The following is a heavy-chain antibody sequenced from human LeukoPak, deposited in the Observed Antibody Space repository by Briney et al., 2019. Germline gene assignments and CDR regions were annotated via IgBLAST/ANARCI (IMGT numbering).Heavy chain of an antibody. Sequence: GGSLRLSCAASGFSFGDYAMYWVRQAPGKGLEWVSGISWNSGTIDYVDSVKGRFTISRDNAKNSLYLQMNSLRAEDTALYYCAKDNYDILTGHIDYWGQGTLVIVSS. CDR2: ISWNSGTI. CDR1: GFSFGDYA. V-gene: IGHV3-9*01. CDR3: AKDNYDILTGHIDY. D-gene: IGHD3-9*01. J-gene: IGHJ4*02.